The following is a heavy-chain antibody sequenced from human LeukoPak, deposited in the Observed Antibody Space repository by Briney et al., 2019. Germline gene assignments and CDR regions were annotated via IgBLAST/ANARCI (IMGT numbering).Heavy chain of an antibody. V-gene: IGHV3-48*04. Sequence: GGSLRLSCAASEFTFSQYSMYWVRQAPGKGLEWISYISPSSSTIFYADSVKGRFTISRDNAKNSLYLQMNSLRAEDTAVYYCARWGTLIRGVLMSHPFDYWGQGTLVTVSS. CDR1: EFTFSQYS. CDR3: ARWGTLIRGVLMSHPFDY. J-gene: IGHJ4*02. D-gene: IGHD3-10*01. CDR2: ISPSSSTI.